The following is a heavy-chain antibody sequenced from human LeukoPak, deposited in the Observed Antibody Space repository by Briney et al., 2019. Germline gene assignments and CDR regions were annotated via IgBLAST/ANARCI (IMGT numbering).Heavy chain of an antibody. CDR3: ARHGPYLGRLAWFDP. V-gene: IGHV4-59*08. J-gene: IGHJ5*02. CDR1: SGSISSYY. CDR2: IYYTGST. D-gene: IGHD1-26*01. Sequence: SETLSLTCTVSSGSISSYYWSWIRQPPGKGLAWIGYIYYTGSTNYNPSLKSRVTISVDTSKNQFSLNLSSVTAADTAVYYCARHGPYLGRLAWFDPWGQGTLVTVSS.